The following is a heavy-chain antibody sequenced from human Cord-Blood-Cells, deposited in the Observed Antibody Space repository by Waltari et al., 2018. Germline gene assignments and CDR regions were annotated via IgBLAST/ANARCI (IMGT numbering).Heavy chain of an antibody. Sequence: EVQLVESGGGLVQPGRSLRLSCSSSGFTFSDYAMLWVRRAPGKGLEWVSGISWNSGSIGYADSVKGRFTISRDNAKNSLYLQMNSLRAEDTALYYCAKDNYYYYYGMDVWGQGTTVTVSS. CDR1: GFTFSDYA. J-gene: IGHJ6*02. V-gene: IGHV3-9*01. CDR2: ISWNSGSI. CDR3: AKDNYYYYYGMDV.